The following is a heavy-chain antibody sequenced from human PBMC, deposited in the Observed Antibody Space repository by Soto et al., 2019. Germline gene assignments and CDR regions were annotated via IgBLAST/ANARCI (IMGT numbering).Heavy chain of an antibody. D-gene: IGHD3-10*01. V-gene: IGHV4-30-2*01. CDR1: GGSISSGGYS. Sequence: PSETLSLTCAVSGGSISSGGYSWSWIRQPPGKGLEWIGYIYHSGSTYYNPSLKSRVTISVDRSKNQFSLKLSSVTAAATAVYYCARGGYYGSGSHWALGWFDRWGQGTLVTVS. CDR2: IYHSGST. J-gene: IGHJ5*02. CDR3: ARGGYYGSGSHWALGWFDR.